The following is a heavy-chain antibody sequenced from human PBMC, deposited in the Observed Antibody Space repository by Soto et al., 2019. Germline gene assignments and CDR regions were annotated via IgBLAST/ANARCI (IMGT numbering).Heavy chain of an antibody. J-gene: IGHJ5*02. Sequence: SETLCVTTTVAGGSLSGGGYYWSWIRQHPGKGLEWIGYIYYSGSAYYNPSLKSRVTISVDTSKNQFSLKLSSVTAEDTAVYYCARVPGPWGQGTLVTVSS. CDR3: ARVPGP. D-gene: IGHD2-2*01. CDR1: GGSLSGGGYY. V-gene: IGHV4-31*03. CDR2: IYYSGSA.